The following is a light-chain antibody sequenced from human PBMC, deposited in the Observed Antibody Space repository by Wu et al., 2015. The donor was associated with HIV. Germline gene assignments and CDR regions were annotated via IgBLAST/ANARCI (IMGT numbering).Light chain of an antibody. CDR1: QAISTF. Sequence: DIQMTQSPSSLSASIGDRVTITCRASQAISTFLAWYQQKPGKGPRLLIDDASTLQSGVPSRFSGSGSGTDFTLTINSLQPEDAATYYCQRYNSAPXTFGPGTKV. CDR3: QRYNSAPXT. CDR2: DAS. V-gene: IGKV1-27*01. J-gene: IGKJ3*01.